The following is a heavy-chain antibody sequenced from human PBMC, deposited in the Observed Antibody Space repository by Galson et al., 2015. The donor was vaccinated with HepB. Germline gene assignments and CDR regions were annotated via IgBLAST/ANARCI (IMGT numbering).Heavy chain of an antibody. CDR3: ASRNYYSGNRAFDY. D-gene: IGHD4-23*01. CDR2: VWYDGSFE. J-gene: IGHJ4*02. V-gene: IGHV3-33*08. Sequence: SLRLSCAASGFTFTTYGMHWVRQAPGKGLEWVALVWYDGSFESYADSVKGRFTISRDNSKNTVYLQMNSLRAEDTAVYYCASRNYYSGNRAFDYWGQGTLVTVSS. CDR1: GFTFTTYG.